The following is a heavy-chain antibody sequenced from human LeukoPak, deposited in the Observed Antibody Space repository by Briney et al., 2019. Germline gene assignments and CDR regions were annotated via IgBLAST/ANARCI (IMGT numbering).Heavy chain of an antibody. V-gene: IGHV3-21*01. J-gene: IGHJ4*02. Sequence: GGSLRLSCAASGFTFSSYSMNWVRQAPGKGLEWVSSISGSSSYIYYADSVKGRFTISRDNAKNSLYLQMNSLRADDTAVYYCARAYVVVPAALDYWGQGTLVTVSS. D-gene: IGHD2-2*01. CDR3: ARAYVVVPAALDY. CDR2: ISGSSSYI. CDR1: GFTFSSYS.